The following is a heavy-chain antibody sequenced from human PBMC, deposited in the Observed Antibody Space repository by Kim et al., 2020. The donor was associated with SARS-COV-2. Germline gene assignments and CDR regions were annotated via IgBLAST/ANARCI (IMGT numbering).Heavy chain of an antibody. J-gene: IGHJ5*02. V-gene: IGHV4-34*01. Sequence: SETLSLTCAVYGGSFSGYYWSWIRQPPGKGLEWIGEINHSGSTNYNPSPKSRVTISVDTSKNQFPLKLSSVTAADTAVYYCARGQYSSSWYGVRGWFDPWGQGTLVTVSS. CDR3: ARGQYSSSWYGVRGWFDP. CDR2: INHSGST. CDR1: GGSFSGYY. D-gene: IGHD6-13*01.